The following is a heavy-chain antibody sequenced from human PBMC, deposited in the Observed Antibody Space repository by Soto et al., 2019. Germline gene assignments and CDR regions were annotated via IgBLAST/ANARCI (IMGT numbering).Heavy chain of an antibody. D-gene: IGHD2-15*01. CDR1: GFTFGDYA. J-gene: IGHJ4*02. CDR2: IRSKAYGGTT. Sequence: GSLRLSCTASGFTFGDYAMSWFRQAPGKGLEWVGFIRSKAYGGTTEYAASVKGRFTISRDDSKSIAYLQMNSLKTEDTAVYYCTRDRSSGGSSRPWIWGQGTLVTVSS. CDR3: TRDRSSGGSSRPWI. V-gene: IGHV3-49*03.